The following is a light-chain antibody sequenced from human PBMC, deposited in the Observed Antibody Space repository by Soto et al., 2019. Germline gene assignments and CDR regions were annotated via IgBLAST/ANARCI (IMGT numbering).Light chain of an antibody. V-gene: IGKV3-15*01. J-gene: IGKJ1*01. Sequence: EIVMTQSPATLSVSPGERATLSCRASQSVSSNLAWYQQKPGQAPGLLIYGASTRATGIPARFSGSGSGTEFTLTISSLQSEDFAVYYCQQYSNWPWTFGQGTKVDIK. CDR2: GAS. CDR3: QQYSNWPWT. CDR1: QSVSSN.